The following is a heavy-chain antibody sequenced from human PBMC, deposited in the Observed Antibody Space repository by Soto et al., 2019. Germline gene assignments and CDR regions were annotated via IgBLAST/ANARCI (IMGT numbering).Heavy chain of an antibody. D-gene: IGHD4-4*01. CDR2: IDPSDSYT. V-gene: IGHV5-10-1*01. CDR1: GYSFTTHW. Sequence: PGESLKISCEGSGYSFTTHWISWVRQRPGKGLEWTGRIDPSDSYTTYSPSFQGHVTISADKSISTAHLQWSSLRASDTAVYYCARRDSNHVSAFDIWGQGTMVTVSS. CDR3: ARRDSNHVSAFDI. J-gene: IGHJ3*02.